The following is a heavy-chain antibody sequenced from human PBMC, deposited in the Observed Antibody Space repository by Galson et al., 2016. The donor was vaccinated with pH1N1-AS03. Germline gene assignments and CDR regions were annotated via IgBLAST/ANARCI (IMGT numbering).Heavy chain of an antibody. D-gene: IGHD2-15*01. CDR1: GYTFTTYD. V-gene: IGHV1-8*03. CDR3: ARCVVDCSVPACSGTLRFDP. CDR2: MNPDSGNT. J-gene: IGHJ5*02. Sequence: SVKVSCKASGYTFTTYDINWVRQAPGQGLEWMGWMNPDSGNTGYAPSFQGRVTITRDTSISTAYMELSSLRSEDTAVYYCARCVVDCSVPACSGTLRFDPWGQGTLVTVSS.